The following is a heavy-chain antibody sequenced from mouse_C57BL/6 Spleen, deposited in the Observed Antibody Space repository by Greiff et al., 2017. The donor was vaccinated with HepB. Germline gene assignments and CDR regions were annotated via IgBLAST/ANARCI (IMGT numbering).Heavy chain of an antibody. J-gene: IGHJ4*01. D-gene: IGHD2-4*01. CDR1: GFTFGDYG. CDR2: ISSGSSTI. CDR3: ARPIYYDYLYAMDY. V-gene: IGHV5-17*01. Sequence: EVQGVESGGGLVKPGGSLKLSCAASGFTFGDYGMHWVRQAPEKGLEWVAYISSGSSTIYYADTVKGRFTISRDNAKNTLFLQMTSLRSEDTAMYYCARPIYYDYLYAMDYWGQGTSVTVSS.